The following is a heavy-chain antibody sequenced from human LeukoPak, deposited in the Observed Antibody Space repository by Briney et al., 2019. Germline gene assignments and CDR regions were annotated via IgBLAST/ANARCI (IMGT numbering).Heavy chain of an antibody. J-gene: IGHJ4*02. D-gene: IGHD5-12*01. CDR2: INHSGST. V-gene: IGHV4-34*01. CDR1: GGSFSGYY. CDR3: ARLSGYDWESFYDY. Sequence: PSETLSLTCAVYGGSFSGYYWSWIRQPPGKWLEWIGEINHSGSTNYNPSLKSRVTISVDTSKNQFSLRLSSVTAADTAVYYCARLSGYDWESFYDYWGQGTLVTVSS.